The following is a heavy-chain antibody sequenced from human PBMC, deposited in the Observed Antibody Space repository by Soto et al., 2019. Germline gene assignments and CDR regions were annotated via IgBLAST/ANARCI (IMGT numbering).Heavy chain of an antibody. J-gene: IGHJ3*02. Sequence: SETLYLTCAVSGGSISSGGYSWSWIRQPPGKGLEWIGYIYHSGSTYYNPSLKSRVTISVDRSKNQFSLKLSSVTAADTAVYYCARDSYYDSSGYTDPGAFDIWGQGTMVT. CDR1: GGSISSGGYS. V-gene: IGHV4-30-2*01. CDR3: ARDSYYDSSGYTDPGAFDI. D-gene: IGHD3-22*01. CDR2: IYHSGST.